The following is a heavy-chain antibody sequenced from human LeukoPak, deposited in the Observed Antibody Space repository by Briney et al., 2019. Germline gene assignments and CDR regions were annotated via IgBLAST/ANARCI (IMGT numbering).Heavy chain of an antibody. CDR1: GGSINGSSFY. CDR3: ARLNWNEDLDY. D-gene: IGHD1-1*01. J-gene: IGHJ4*02. V-gene: IGHV4-39*01. CDR2: ISYIGNT. Sequence: SETLSLTCTVSGGSINGSSFYWGWIRQPPGKGLEWIGSISYIGNTYYNPSLKSRVTISVDTSKNQFSLKLSSVTASDTAVYYCARLNWNEDLDYWGQGTLVTVSS.